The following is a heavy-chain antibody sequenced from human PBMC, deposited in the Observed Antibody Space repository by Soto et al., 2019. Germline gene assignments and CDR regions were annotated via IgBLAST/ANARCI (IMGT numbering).Heavy chain of an antibody. Sequence: QLQLQESGSGPVKPSQTLSLTCAVSGGSISCGGYSWSWIRQPPGKGLEWIGYIYHSGSTYYNPSLKSRVTISVDMSKNQFSLKLSSVTAADTAVYYCARVPSPWGQGTLVTVSS. CDR1: GGSISCGGYS. CDR2: IYHSGST. CDR3: ARVPSP. V-gene: IGHV4-30-2*01. J-gene: IGHJ5*02.